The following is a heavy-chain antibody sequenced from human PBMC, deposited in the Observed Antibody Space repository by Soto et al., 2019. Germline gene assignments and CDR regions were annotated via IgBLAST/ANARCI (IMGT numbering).Heavy chain of an antibody. CDR2: ISSSSSYI. CDR1: GFTFSSYS. J-gene: IGHJ6*02. CDR3: ARGSYSGYEWSDYYNMDV. D-gene: IGHD5-12*01. V-gene: IGHV3-21*06. Sequence: PGGSLRLSCAASGFTFSSYSMNWVRQAPGKGLEWVSSISSSSSYIYYADSMKGRFTISRDNAKNSLYLQMNSLRAEDTAVYYCARGSYSGYEWSDYYNMDVWGQRTTVTVSS.